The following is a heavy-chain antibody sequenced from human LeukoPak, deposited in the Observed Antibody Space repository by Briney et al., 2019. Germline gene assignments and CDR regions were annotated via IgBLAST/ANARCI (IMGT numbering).Heavy chain of an antibody. D-gene: IGHD2-15*01. CDR3: ARASGGSSVDY. J-gene: IGHJ4*02. Sequence: TGGSLRLSCAASGFTFSSYWMSWVRQAPGKGLEWVANIKRDGSDKYYVGSVEGRFTISRDNDKNSLYLQMSSLRAEDTAVYYCARASGGSSVDYWGQGTLVTVSS. CDR1: GFTFSSYW. V-gene: IGHV3-7*03. CDR2: IKRDGSDK.